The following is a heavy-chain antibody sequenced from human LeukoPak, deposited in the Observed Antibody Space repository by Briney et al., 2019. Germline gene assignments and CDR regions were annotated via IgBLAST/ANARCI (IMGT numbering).Heavy chain of an antibody. CDR3: ARGRYSYGDNWFDP. CDR2: INHSGST. D-gene: IGHD5-18*01. Sequence: SETLSLTCAVYGASFSGYYWSWIRQPPGKGLEWIGEINHSGSTNYNPSLKSRVTISVDTSKNQFSLKLSSVTAADTAVYYCARGRYSYGDNWFDPWGQGTLVTVSS. V-gene: IGHV4-34*01. CDR1: GASFSGYY. J-gene: IGHJ5*02.